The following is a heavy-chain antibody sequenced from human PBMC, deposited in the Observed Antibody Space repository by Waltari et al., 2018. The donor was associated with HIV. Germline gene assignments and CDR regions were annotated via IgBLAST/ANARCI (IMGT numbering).Heavy chain of an antibody. CDR1: GFTVSGNR. CDR2: INQDGSMK. J-gene: IGHJ4*02. V-gene: IGHV3-7*04. D-gene: IGHD3-10*01. CDR3: ARGGFYGSGSKVN. Sequence: EVQLVESGGGLVQPGGALRLSCAGSGFTVSGNRMSWARTTPGKGVGWVANINQDGSMKSYGYSVNGRFTISRDNSENSLYLQMNSLRAEDTAVYYCARGGFYGSGSKVNWGQGTLVTVSS.